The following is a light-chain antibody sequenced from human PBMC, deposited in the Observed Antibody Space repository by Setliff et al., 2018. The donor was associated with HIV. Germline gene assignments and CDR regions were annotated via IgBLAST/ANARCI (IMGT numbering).Light chain of an antibody. CDR2: GVT. CDR1: SSDIGTSNF. Sequence: ALAQPASVSGSPGQSITISCTGPSSDIGTSNFVSWYQQHPGKAPKLIIYGVTNRPSGVSNRFSGSKSDNTASLTISGLQTEDEADYYCSSYTDTTTYVFGTGTKGTVL. J-gene: IGLJ1*01. V-gene: IGLV2-14*03. CDR3: SSYTDTTTYV.